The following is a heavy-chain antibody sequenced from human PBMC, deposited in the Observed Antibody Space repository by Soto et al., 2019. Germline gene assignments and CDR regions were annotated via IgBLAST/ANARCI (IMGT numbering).Heavy chain of an antibody. D-gene: IGHD2-15*01. CDR1: GGSIYRSGYY. CDR2: IDYNGVT. J-gene: IGHJ4*02. Sequence: SETLSLTCTVSGGSIYRSGYYWGWIRLPPGRGLEWIGNIDYNGVTYSNPSLKSRVTISRDTSKNQFSLKLTSVAAADTALYYCGKVLVGATGHTDSDSWGPGTLVTVSS. CDR3: GKVLVGATGHTDSDS. V-gene: IGHV4-39*01.